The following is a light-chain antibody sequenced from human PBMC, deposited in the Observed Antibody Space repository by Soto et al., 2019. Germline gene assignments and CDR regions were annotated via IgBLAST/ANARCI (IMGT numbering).Light chain of an antibody. J-gene: IGKJ4*01. CDR3: QQYYHWPVT. V-gene: IGKV3-20*01. Sequence: DIVLTQSPDALSLSPGERVILSCRASRPFFRQYIAWYHQKPGQAPRLLIQYAVSRATGIPDRCSGSGSGSGTDFTLTVNTLQPEDIALYYCQQYYHWPVTFGGGTKVDNK. CDR2: YAV. CDR1: RPFFRQY.